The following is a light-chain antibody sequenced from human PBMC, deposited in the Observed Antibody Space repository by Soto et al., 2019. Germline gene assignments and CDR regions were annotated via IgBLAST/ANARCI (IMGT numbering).Light chain of an antibody. Sequence: ETVLTQSPATLSLSPGERAILSCRASQSVTTYLAWYQQKPGQAPRLLIYDVSNRAAGIPARFSGSGSGTDFTLTIGRLEPEDFAVYYCQQRSNWPPGYTFGQGTKLEIK. CDR2: DVS. J-gene: IGKJ2*01. V-gene: IGKV3-11*01. CDR1: QSVTTY. CDR3: QQRSNWPPGYT.